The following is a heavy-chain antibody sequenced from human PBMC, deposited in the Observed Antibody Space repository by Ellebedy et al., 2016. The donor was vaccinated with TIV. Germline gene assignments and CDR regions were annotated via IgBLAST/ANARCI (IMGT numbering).Heavy chain of an antibody. CDR2: IYRDGNT. D-gene: IGHD4-17*01. CDR1: GFSVGSYF. CDR3: ARDPGGGGAYGDNWFDP. V-gene: IGHV3-66*01. J-gene: IGHJ5*02. Sequence: GGSLRLSCAASGFSVGSYFMSWVRQAPGKGLEWVSIIYRDGNTNYTDSVRGRFTISRDTPKNTLYLQMNSLRAEDTAVYYCARDPGGGGAYGDNWFDPWGRGTLVTVSS.